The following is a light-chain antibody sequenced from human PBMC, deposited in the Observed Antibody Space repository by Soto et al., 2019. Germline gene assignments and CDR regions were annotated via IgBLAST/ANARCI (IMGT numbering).Light chain of an antibody. CDR3: SSYTSSSTXV. Sequence: QSVLTQPAPVSGSPGQSSTISCTGTSSVVGGYNSVSWYQQHPGKAPKLMIYNVSNRPSGISDRFSGSRSGNTASLTISGLQAEDEADYYCSSYTSSSTXVFXTGTKVPVL. V-gene: IGLV2-14*03. CDR2: NVS. J-gene: IGLJ1*01. CDR1: SSVVGGYNS.